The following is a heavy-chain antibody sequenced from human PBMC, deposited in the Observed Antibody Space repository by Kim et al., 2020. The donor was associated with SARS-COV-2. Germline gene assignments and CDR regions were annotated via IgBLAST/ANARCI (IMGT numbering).Heavy chain of an antibody. J-gene: IGHJ5*02. CDR3: ASVVPAAYNWFDL. Sequence: SETLSLTCAVSGVSISSGGYSWSRIRQPQGKGLEWVGYIYHSGSTYYNSSLKSRVTISVDRTKNQFLLKLSLVTAADTAVYYCASVVPAAYNWFDLWVQG. CDR1: GVSISSGGYS. V-gene: IGHV4-30-2*01. D-gene: IGHD2-2*01. CDR2: IYHSGST.